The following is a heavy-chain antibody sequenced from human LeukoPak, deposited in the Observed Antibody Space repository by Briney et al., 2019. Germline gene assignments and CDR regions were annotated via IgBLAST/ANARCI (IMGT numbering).Heavy chain of an antibody. V-gene: IGHV3-48*01. Sequence: PGGSLRLSCAASGFTFSNYAMSWVRLAPGKGLEWVSYISSSSSTIYYVDSVKGRFTISRDNAKNSLYLQMNSLRAEDTAVYYCARLGYSYGHTYFDYWGQGTLVTVSS. J-gene: IGHJ4*02. CDR1: GFTFSNYA. CDR2: ISSSSSTI. D-gene: IGHD5-18*01. CDR3: ARLGYSYGHTYFDY.